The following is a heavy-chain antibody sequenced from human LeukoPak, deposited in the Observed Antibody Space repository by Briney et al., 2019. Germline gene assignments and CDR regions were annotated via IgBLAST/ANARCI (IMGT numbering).Heavy chain of an antibody. J-gene: IGHJ3*02. Sequence: SETLSLTCTVSGGSISSGSYYWSWIRQPAGKGLEWIGRIYTSGSTNYNPSLKSRLTISVDTSKNQFSLKLSSVTAADTAVYYCARAEWELDDAFDIWGQGTM. D-gene: IGHD1-26*01. CDR2: IYTSGST. CDR1: GGSISSGSYY. CDR3: ARAEWELDDAFDI. V-gene: IGHV4-61*02.